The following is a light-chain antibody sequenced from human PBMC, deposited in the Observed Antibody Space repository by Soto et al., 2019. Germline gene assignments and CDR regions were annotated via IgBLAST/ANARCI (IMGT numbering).Light chain of an antibody. CDR1: QGIRDD. Sequence: DIQLTQSPSSLSASVGDRVTITCRASQGIRDDLGWYQQKAGEAPKRLIYAASGLHSGVPSRFSGSGSGTDFTLTISSLQPEDVATYYCQKYNSAPQTFGQGTKVDIK. CDR2: AAS. J-gene: IGKJ1*01. V-gene: IGKV1-17*01. CDR3: QKYNSAPQT.